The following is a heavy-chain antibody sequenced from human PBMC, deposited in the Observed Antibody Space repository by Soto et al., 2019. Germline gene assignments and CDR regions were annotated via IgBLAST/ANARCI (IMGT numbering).Heavy chain of an antibody. D-gene: IGHD2-21*01. CDR2: INHSGST. CDR3: ARHMSINGDEAFDD. V-gene: IGHV4-34*01. CDR1: GGSFSGYY. J-gene: IGHJ4*02. Sequence: LSLTCAVYGGSFSGYYWSWIRQPPGKGLEWIAEINHSGSTNYNPSLKSRVTISVDTSNNQFSLKLSSVTAADTAVYYCARHMSINGDEAFDDWGQGALVTVSS.